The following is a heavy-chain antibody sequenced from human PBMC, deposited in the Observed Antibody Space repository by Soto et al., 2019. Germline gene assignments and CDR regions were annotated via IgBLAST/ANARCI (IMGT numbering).Heavy chain of an antibody. CDR2: IYHSGNT. Sequence: PSDTLSLNCVVSGGSISSSNYYLGWIRQPPGKGLELIGNIYHSGNTYYNPSLKSRVTISVDTSKNQLSLKLSSVTAADTVVYYCARALILTGYYIHDACEIWGQGTMVTVS. CDR3: ARALILTGYYIHDACEI. D-gene: IGHD3-9*01. CDR1: GGSISSSNYY. V-gene: IGHV4-39*07. J-gene: IGHJ3*02.